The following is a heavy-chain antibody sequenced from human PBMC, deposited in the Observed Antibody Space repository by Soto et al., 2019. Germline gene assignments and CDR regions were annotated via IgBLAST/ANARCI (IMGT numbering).Heavy chain of an antibody. CDR2: IHYSGATP. Sequence: GASVKVSCKASGYTFTNYYMHWVRQAPGQGLEWMGVIHYSGATPTYAQKFQGQVTISADKSISTAYLQWSSLKASDTAMYYCARHGKDGDWFDPWGQGTLVTVSS. CDR1: GYTFTNYY. J-gene: IGHJ5*02. CDR3: ARHGKDGDWFDP. V-gene: IGHV1-46*01.